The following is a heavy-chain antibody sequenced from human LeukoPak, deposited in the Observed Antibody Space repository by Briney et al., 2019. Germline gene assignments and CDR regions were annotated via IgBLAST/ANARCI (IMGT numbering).Heavy chain of an antibody. CDR3: AGEAIVGAYNWFDP. D-gene: IGHD1-26*01. V-gene: IGHV3-74*01. CDR2: INSDGSGT. J-gene: IGHJ5*02. CDR1: GFTFSNYW. Sequence: GGSLRLSCAASGFTFSNYWMHWVRQAPGKGLVWVSRINSDGSGTDYADSVKGRFTISRDNAKNTLYLQMNSLRAEDTAVYFCAGEAIVGAYNWFDPWGQGTLVTVSS.